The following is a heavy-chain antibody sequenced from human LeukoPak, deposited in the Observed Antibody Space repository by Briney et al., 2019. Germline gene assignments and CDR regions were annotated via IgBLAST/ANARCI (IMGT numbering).Heavy chain of an antibody. J-gene: IGHJ3*02. Sequence: SVKVSCKASGGTFSSYAISWVRQAPGQGLEWMGGIVPVFGTANYAQKFQGRVTITADESTSTAYMELSSLRSEDTAVYYCARDRRFLEWSLRAFDIWGQGTMVTVSS. CDR3: ARDRRFLEWSLRAFDI. CDR2: IVPVFGTA. CDR1: GGTFSSYA. D-gene: IGHD3-3*01. V-gene: IGHV1-69*13.